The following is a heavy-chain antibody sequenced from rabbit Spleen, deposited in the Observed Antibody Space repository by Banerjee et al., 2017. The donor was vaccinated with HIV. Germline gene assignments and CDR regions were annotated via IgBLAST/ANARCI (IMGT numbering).Heavy chain of an antibody. CDR3: ARDLVAVIGWNFSL. D-gene: IGHD1-1*01. V-gene: IGHV1S40*01. J-gene: IGHJ4*01. CDR1: GFSFGDRDV. Sequence: QSLEESGGDLVQPEGSLTLPCKASGFSFGDRDVMCWVRQAPGKGLEWIACINAATAKPVYATWAKGRFTISRTSSTTVTLRMTSLTAADTATYFCARDLVAVIGWNFSLWGPGTLVTVS. CDR2: INAATAKP.